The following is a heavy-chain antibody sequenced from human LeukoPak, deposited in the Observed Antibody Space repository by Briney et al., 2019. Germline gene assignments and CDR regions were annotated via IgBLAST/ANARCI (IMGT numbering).Heavy chain of an antibody. J-gene: IGHJ4*02. V-gene: IGHV3-7*01. D-gene: IGHD1-26*01. CDR3: AIFLYSGSYYNY. Sequence: GGSLRLSCAASGFTSSSYWMSWVRQAPGKGLEWVANIKQDGSEKYYVDSVKGRFTIPRDNAKNSLYLQMNSLRAEDTAVYHCAIFLYSGSYYNYWGQGTLVTVSS. CDR2: IKQDGSEK. CDR1: GFTSSSYW.